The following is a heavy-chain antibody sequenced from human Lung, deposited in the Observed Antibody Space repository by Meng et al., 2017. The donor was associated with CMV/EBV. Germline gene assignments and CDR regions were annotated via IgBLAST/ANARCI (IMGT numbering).Heavy chain of an antibody. V-gene: IGHV4-34*01. D-gene: IGHD6-13*01. CDR2: INHSGST. CDR1: GGSFSGYY. CDR3: ATIAAAERNGMDV. J-gene: IGHJ6*02. Sequence: SETXSLXCAVYGGSFSGYYWSWIRQPPGKGLEWIGEINHSGSTNYNPSLKSRVTISVDTSKNQFSLKLSSVTAADTAVYYCATIAAAERNGMDVWAQGTTVTV.